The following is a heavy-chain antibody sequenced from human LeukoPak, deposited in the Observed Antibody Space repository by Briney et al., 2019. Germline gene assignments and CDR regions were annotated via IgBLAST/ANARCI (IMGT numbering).Heavy chain of an antibody. J-gene: IGHJ4*02. CDR2: IYYSGST. Sequence: SETLSLTCTVSGGSISSGGYYWSWIRQHPGKGLEWIGYIYYSGSTYYNPSLKSRVTISVDTSKNQFSLKLGSVTAADTAVYYCARSYYYDSSGYHSKPYYFDYWGQGTLVTVSS. V-gene: IGHV4-31*03. CDR1: GGSISSGGYY. D-gene: IGHD3-22*01. CDR3: ARSYYYDSSGYHSKPYYFDY.